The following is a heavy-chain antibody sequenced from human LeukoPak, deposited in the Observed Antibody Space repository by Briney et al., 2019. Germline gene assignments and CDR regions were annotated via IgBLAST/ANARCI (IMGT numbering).Heavy chain of an antibody. D-gene: IGHD5-12*01. CDR1: GGSVSSNSNF. V-gene: IGHV4-61*01. J-gene: IGHJ5*02. CDR2: NSYFGRA. CDR3: ARDTPGGYDFRWFDP. Sequence: PAEPLSLTCTVSGGSVSSNSNFWRGIRPPTEKGLEWLGYNSYFGRASYNPSLKSRVTISVDTSKNQFSLKLSSVTAADTAVYYCARDTPGGYDFRWFDPWGQGTLVTVSS.